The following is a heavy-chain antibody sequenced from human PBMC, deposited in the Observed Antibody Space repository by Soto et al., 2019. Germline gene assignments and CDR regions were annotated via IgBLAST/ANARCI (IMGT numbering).Heavy chain of an antibody. V-gene: IGHV1-18*01. CDR1: GYTFSRYG. CDR3: ANNARPTYNSDGMDA. CDR2: VSGYNGDT. J-gene: IGHJ6*02. Sequence: QGQLVQSGPEVKKPGASVKVSCKASGYTFSRYGISWVRQAPGQGLEWMGWVSGYNGDTKYAQKVPGRDSMTIDTTNHPGYMELRSLTSDATAKYYCANNARPTYNSDGMDAWGQGTTVTVSS. D-gene: IGHD4-17*01.